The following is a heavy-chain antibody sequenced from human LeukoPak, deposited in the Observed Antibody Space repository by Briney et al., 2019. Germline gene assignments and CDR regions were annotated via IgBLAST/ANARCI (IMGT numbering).Heavy chain of an antibody. CDR1: GFTFSSYA. V-gene: IGHV3-30*04. D-gene: IGHD3-10*01. CDR3: ASAASYGSGIFDY. CDR2: ISYDGSNK. Sequence: GGSLRLSCAASGFTFSSYAMHWVRQAPGKGLEWVAVISYDGSNKYYADSVKGRFTISRDNSKNTLYLQMNSLRAEDTAVYYCASAASYGSGIFDYWGQGTLVTVSS. J-gene: IGHJ4*02.